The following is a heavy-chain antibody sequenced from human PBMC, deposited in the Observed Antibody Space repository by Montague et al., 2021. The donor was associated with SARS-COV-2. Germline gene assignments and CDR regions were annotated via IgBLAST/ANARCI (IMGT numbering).Heavy chain of an antibody. J-gene: IGHJ5*01. Sequence: SLRLSCAASGFNFSHYYMSWIRQAPGKGLEWLSWISGSGSPIYYSYSVKGRFTISRDHAKNSVYLQMTSLRAEDTATYYCASATSLNTTGWYEFEFWGQGTLVTVS. CDR2: ISGSGSPI. CDR3: ASATSLNTTGWYEFEF. CDR1: GFNFSHYY. D-gene: IGHD6-19*01. V-gene: IGHV3-11*01.